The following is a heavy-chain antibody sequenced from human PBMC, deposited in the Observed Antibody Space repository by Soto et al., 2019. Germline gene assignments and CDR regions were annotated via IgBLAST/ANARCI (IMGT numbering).Heavy chain of an antibody. CDR3: AKIGTYLRMDV. CDR1: GFTFSSYS. V-gene: IGHV3-48*01. CDR2: ISSGSGTT. J-gene: IGHJ6*02. Sequence: EVQLVESGGGLVQPGGSLRLSCAVSGFTFSSYSMNWVRQAPGKGLEWVSYISSGSGTTYSADSVKGRFSISRDNANNSLYLQMNSLRVEDTAVYYCAKIGTYLRMDVWGQGTTVTVSS. D-gene: IGHD3-10*01.